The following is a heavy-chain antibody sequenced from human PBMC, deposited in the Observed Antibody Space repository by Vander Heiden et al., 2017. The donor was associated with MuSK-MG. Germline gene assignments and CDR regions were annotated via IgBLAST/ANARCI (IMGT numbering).Heavy chain of an antibody. CDR3: ARCGGYSTASAGDFDY. Sequence: QVQLQESGPGLVKPSQTLSLTCTVSGGSISSGDYYWSWIRQPPGKGLEWIGYIYYSGSTYYNPSLKSRITISVDTSKNQFSLKLSSVTAADTAVYYCARCGGYSTASAGDFDYWGQGTLVTVSS. CDR1: GGSISSGDYY. D-gene: IGHD6-13*01. CDR2: IYYSGST. J-gene: IGHJ4*02. V-gene: IGHV4-30-4*01.